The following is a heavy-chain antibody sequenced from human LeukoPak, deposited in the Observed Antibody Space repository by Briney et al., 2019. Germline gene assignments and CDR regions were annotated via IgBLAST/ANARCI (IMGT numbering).Heavy chain of an antibody. J-gene: IGHJ4*02. CDR3: AKDTPSGSNYFDY. CDR2: ISGSASST. V-gene: IGHV3-23*01. Sequence: GGSLRLSCAASGFTFSSYAMSWVRQAPGKGLEWVSAISGSASSTYFAASVKGRFTISRDNSKNTLYLQMNSLRAEDTAVYYCAKDTPSGSNYFDYWGQGTLVTVSS. D-gene: IGHD3-22*01. CDR1: GFTFSSYA.